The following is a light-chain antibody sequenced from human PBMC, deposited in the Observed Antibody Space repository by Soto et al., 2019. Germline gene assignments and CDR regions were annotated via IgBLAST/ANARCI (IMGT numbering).Light chain of an antibody. CDR1: QSVSSNY. Sequence: VLTQSSGTLCLSQEGRASLSCRASQSVSSNYFAWYQQKPGQAPRLLICGVSSRATGIPARFSGIESGTEGTLTISCLQSEDCAVYDGQQSDNWTISFGQGTRLEIK. CDR2: GVS. CDR3: QQSDNWTIS. J-gene: IGKJ5*01. V-gene: IGKV3-20*01.